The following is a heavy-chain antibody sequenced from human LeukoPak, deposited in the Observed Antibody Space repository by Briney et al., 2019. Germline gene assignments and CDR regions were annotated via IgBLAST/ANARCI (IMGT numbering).Heavy chain of an antibody. CDR2: INSDGSST. CDR1: GFTFSSYW. V-gene: IGHV3-74*01. D-gene: IGHD3-10*01. J-gene: IGHJ4*02. Sequence: PGESLRLSCAASGFTFSSYWMHWVRQAEGKGLLWVLRINSDGSSTSYADSVKGRFTISRDNAKSTLYLQMNSLRAEDTAVYNFARAITQAYFDYWGQGTLVTVSS. CDR3: ARAITQAYFDY.